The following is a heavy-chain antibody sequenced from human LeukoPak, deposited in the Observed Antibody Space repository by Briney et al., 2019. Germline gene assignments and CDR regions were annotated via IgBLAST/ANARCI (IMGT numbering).Heavy chain of an antibody. CDR1: GYTFTSYY. D-gene: IGHD4-17*01. CDR2: INPSGGST. Sequence: GASVKVSXKASGYTFTSYYMHWVRQAPGQGLEWMGIINPSGGSTSYAQEFQGRVTMTRDTSTSTVYMELSSLRSEDTAVYYCARAPYGDHFDYWGQGTLVTVSS. V-gene: IGHV1-46*03. CDR3: ARAPYGDHFDY. J-gene: IGHJ4*02.